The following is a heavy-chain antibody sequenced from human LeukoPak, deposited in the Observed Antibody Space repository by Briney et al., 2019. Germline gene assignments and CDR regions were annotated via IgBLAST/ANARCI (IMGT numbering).Heavy chain of an antibody. J-gene: IGHJ4*02. Sequence: SETLSLTCTVSGGSISSYYWSWIRQPPGKGLEWIGYIYYSGSTNYNPSLKSRATISVDTSKNQFSLKLSSVTAADTAVYYCARDLAGATGYWGQGTLVTVSS. CDR1: GGSISSYY. V-gene: IGHV4-59*12. CDR3: ARDLAGATGY. CDR2: IYYSGST. D-gene: IGHD1-26*01.